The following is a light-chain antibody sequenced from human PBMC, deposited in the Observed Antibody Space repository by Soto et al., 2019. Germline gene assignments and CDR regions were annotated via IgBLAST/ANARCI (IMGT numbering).Light chain of an antibody. J-gene: IGKJ4*01. Sequence: DIQVTQSPSFLSASVGDRVTITCRASQGISSNLAWYQQKPGKAPNLLIYTASTLQSGVPSRVSGSGSGTEFTLTINSLQPEDIASYYCQQHNGYPLTFGGGTKVEI. CDR2: TAS. CDR3: QQHNGYPLT. V-gene: IGKV1-9*01. CDR1: QGISSN.